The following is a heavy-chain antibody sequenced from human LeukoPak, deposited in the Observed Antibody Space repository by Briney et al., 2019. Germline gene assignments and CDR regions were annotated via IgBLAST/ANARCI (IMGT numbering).Heavy chain of an antibody. V-gene: IGHV3-48*03. CDR3: ARDRRDMIAVFFDY. CDR2: ISSSGSTM. D-gene: IGHD3-22*01. Sequence: PGGSLRLSCVASGFIFSSYEMNWVRQAPGKGLEWLSYISSSGSTMYYSDSVKGRFTISRDNAKNSLYLQMNSLRAEDTSVYYCARDRRDMIAVFFDYWGQGTLVSVSS. CDR1: GFIFSSYE. J-gene: IGHJ4*02.